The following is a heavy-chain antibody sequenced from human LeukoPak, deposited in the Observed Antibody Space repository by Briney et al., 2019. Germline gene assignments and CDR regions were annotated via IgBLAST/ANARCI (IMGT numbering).Heavy chain of an antibody. CDR3: ARGGGLDV. CDR2: INHNGNVN. Sequence: GGSLRLSCAASGCTFSSYWMNWARQAPGKGLEWVASINHNGNVNYYVDSVKGRFTISRDNAKNSLYLQMSNLRAEDTAVYFCARGGGLDVWGQGATVTVSS. CDR1: GCTFSSYW. V-gene: IGHV3-7*03. D-gene: IGHD3-16*01. J-gene: IGHJ6*02.